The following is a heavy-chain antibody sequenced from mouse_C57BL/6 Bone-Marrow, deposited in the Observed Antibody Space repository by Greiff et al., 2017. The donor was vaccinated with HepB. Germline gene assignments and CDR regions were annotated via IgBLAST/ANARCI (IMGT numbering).Heavy chain of an antibody. J-gene: IGHJ4*01. CDR1: GYTFTSYW. CDR3: ARFCPVYYYGSSSSYAMDY. V-gene: IGHV1-64*01. Sequence: VQLQQPGAELVKPGASVKLSCKASGYTFTSYWMHWVKQRPGQGLEWIGMIHPNSGSTNYNEKFKSKATLTVDKSSSTAYMQLSSLTSEYSAVYYCARFCPVYYYGSSSSYAMDYWGQGTSVTVSS. D-gene: IGHD1-1*01. CDR2: IHPNSGST.